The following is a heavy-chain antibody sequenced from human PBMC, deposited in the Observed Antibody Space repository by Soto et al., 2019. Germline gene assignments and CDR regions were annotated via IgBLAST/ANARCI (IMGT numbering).Heavy chain of an antibody. D-gene: IGHD3-22*01. CDR3: AHTLLYYPNGGGFYYRY. J-gene: IGHJ4*02. Sequence: QITLKESGPTLVKPTQTLTLTCSFSGFSLSTSGVGVGWIRQPPGRALEWLAVIYWNDEKRYSPSLESGFTITKDTSKNQVVFTLTDMDHVDTATYYCAHTLLYYPNGGGFYYRYWGQGTLVTVSS. V-gene: IGHV2-5*01. CDR2: IYWNDEK. CDR1: GFSLSTSGVG.